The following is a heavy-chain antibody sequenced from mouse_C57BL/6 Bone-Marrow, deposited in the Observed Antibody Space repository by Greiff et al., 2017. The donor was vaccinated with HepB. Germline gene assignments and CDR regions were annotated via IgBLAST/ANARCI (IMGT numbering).Heavy chain of an antibody. D-gene: IGHD1-1*01. J-gene: IGHJ3*01. CDR1: GFTFSDFY. CDR3: ARDGGYGSSSWFAY. Sequence: EVQGVESGGGLVQSGRSLRLSCATSGFTFSDFYMEWVRQAPGKGLEWIAASRNKANDYTTEYSASVKGRFIVSRDTSQSILYLQMNALRAEDTAIYYCARDGGYGSSSWFAYWGQGTLVTVSA. CDR2: SRNKANDYTT. V-gene: IGHV7-1*01.